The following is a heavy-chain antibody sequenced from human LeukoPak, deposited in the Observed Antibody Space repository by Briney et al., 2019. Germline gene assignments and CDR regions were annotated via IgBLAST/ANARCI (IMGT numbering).Heavy chain of an antibody. V-gene: IGHV4-39*01. J-gene: IGHJ4*02. CDR1: GDSISSGRNY. CDR2: IYSSGNT. CDR3: ARHLSGTTMSHYFDF. D-gene: IGHD1-1*01. Sequence: PSETLSLTCSVSGDSISSGRNYWGWIRLSPGKGLEWIASIYSSGNTHSNPSLKSRVSKSVDTSKNQVSLKLYSVTASDAAIYYCARHLSGTTMSHYFDFWGQGTLVTVSS.